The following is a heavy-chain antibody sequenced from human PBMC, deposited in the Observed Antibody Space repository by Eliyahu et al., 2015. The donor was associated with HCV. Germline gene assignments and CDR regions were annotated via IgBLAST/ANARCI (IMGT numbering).Heavy chain of an antibody. CDR2: INHSGST. D-gene: IGHD4-17*01. CDR1: GGSFSGYY. Sequence: QVQLQQWGAGLLKPSETLSLTCAVYGGSFSGYYWSWXRQPPGKGLEWIGEINHSGSTNYNPSLKSRVTISVDTSKNQFSLKLSSVTAADTAVYYCASKPTVTTRGWFDPWGQGTLVTVSS. J-gene: IGHJ5*02. V-gene: IGHV4-34*01. CDR3: ASKPTVTTRGWFDP.